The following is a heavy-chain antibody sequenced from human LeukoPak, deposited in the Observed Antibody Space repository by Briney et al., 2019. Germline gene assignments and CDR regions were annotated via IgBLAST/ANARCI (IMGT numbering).Heavy chain of an antibody. J-gene: IGHJ4*02. CDR1: GFTVSTNC. Sequence: QAGGSLRLSCAASGFTVSTNCMTWVRQAPGKGLEGVSTIYSGGTTYYADSVMGRFTISRHNSRNTLYLQMNSLRAEDTAVYYCARVDTVMAYYFDLWGQGTLVTVSS. CDR2: IYSGGTT. V-gene: IGHV3-53*04. CDR3: ARVDTVMAYYFDL. D-gene: IGHD5-18*01.